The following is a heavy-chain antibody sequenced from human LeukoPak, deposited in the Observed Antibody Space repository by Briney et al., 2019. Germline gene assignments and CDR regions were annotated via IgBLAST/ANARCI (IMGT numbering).Heavy chain of an antibody. CDR1: GFSFSNYW. CDR2: INGDGSHS. D-gene: IGHD6-13*01. Sequence: GGSLRLSCAASGFSFSNYWMTWVRQAPGKGLERVADINGDGSHSYCVDSVKGRFTLSRNNAKNSLFLQMNSLRAEDTAVYYCVKNSGWYCLDYWGQGTLVTVSS. CDR3: VKNSGWYCLDY. J-gene: IGHJ4*02. V-gene: IGHV3-7*03.